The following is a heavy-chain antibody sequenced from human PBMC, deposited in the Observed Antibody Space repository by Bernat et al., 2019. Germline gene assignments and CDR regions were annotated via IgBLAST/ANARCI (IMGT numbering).Heavy chain of an antibody. CDR3: ARSTNYDSRGFYEIDAFDI. D-gene: IGHD3-22*01. J-gene: IGHJ3*02. Sequence: EVQVVESGGGLAQPGGSLRLSCAASGFTFSSYSMNWVRQAPGKGLEWVSYISSSSTMYYVDSVKDRFTITRDNAKNSLYLKRNILRDEDTALYYCARSTNYDSRGFYEIDAFDIWGQGTMVTVSS. V-gene: IGHV3-48*02. CDR2: ISSSSTM. CDR1: GFTFSSYS.